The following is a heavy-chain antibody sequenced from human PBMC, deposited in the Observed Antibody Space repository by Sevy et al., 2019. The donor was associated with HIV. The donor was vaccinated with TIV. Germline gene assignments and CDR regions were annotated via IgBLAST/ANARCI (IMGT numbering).Heavy chain of an antibody. Sequence: GGSLRLSCAVSGLTVDSNYMSWVRQAPGKGLEWDSIIYSGGSTYYADSVKGRFTISTDNSKNTLDLQMNSLRAEDTAVYYCARVGLDSNWFRSFDYWGQGTLVTVSS. D-gene: IGHD6-13*01. J-gene: IGHJ4*02. V-gene: IGHV3-53*01. CDR3: ARVGLDSNWFRSFDY. CDR1: GLTVDSNY. CDR2: IYSGGST.